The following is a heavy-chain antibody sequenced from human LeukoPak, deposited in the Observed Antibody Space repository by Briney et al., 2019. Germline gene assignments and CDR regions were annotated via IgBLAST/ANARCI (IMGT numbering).Heavy chain of an antibody. D-gene: IGHD1-26*01. Sequence: GGSLRLSCAASGFTFDDYAMHWVRRAPGKGLEWVSGISWNSGSIGYADSVKGRFTISRDNAKNSLYLQMNSLRAEDTALYYCAKDLVGATIDWGQGTLVTVSS. CDR3: AKDLVGATID. V-gene: IGHV3-9*01. J-gene: IGHJ4*02. CDR2: ISWNSGSI. CDR1: GFTFDDYA.